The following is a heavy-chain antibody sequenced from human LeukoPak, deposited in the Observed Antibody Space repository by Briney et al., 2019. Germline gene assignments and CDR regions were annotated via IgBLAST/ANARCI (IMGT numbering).Heavy chain of an antibody. J-gene: IGHJ4*02. Sequence: GGSLRLSCAASGFTLSSYALNWVRQAPGKGLEWVSVIYSGGGTYYADSVKGRFTISRDNSKNTLYLQMNSLRAEDTAVYYCARAGGLRIAVAPIDYWGQGTLVTVSS. CDR3: ARAGGLRIAVAPIDY. CDR2: IYSGGGT. D-gene: IGHD6-19*01. CDR1: GFTLSSYA. V-gene: IGHV3-53*01.